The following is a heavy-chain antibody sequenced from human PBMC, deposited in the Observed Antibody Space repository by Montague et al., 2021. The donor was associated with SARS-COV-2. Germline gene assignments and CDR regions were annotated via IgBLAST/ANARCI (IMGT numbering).Heavy chain of an antibody. J-gene: IGHJ5*02. CDR1: GGSISSSSYY. D-gene: IGHD4-17*01. V-gene: IGHV4-39*07. CDR3: ARDGGTVTTFLGVGYVRGKLAWFDP. Sequence: SETLSLTCTVSGGSISSSSYYWGWIRQPPGKGPEWIGSIYYSGSTYYXPSLKSRVTISVDTSKNQFSLKLSSVTAADTAVYYCARDGGTVTTFLGVGYVRGKLAWFDPWGQGTLVTVSS. CDR2: IYYSGST.